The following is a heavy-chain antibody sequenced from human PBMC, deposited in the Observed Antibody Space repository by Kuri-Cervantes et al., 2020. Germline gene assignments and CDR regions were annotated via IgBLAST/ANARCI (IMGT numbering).Heavy chain of an antibody. CDR2: ITSSGGNS. CDR3: AKVRRITIFGVVTAFDY. Sequence: GESLKISCAASGFTFNSYAMTWVRQGPGKGLEWVSGITSSGGNSYYADSVKGRFTISRDNSKNTLYLQMNSLRAEDTAVYYCAKVRRITIFGVVTAFDYWGQGTLVTVSS. J-gene: IGHJ4*02. CDR1: GFTFNSYA. V-gene: IGHV3-23*01. D-gene: IGHD3-3*01.